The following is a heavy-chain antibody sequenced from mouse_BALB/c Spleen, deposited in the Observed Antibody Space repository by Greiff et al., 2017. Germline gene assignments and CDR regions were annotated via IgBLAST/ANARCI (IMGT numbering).Heavy chain of an antibody. V-gene: IGHV1S22*01. CDR2: FYPGSGST. CDR1: GYTFTSYW. Sequence: LQQPGFELVRPGAPVKLPCKASGYTFTSYWMHWVKQRPGQGLEWIGNFYPGSGSTNYDEKFKSKATLTVDTSSSTAYMQLSSLTSEDSAVYYCTSLRYDDYYAIDYWGQGTSVTVSS. CDR3: TSLRYDDYYAIDY. J-gene: IGHJ4*01. D-gene: IGHD2-3*01.